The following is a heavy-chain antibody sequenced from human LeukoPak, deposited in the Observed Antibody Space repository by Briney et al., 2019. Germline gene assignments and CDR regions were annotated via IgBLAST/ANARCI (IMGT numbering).Heavy chain of an antibody. V-gene: IGHV4-38-2*02. CDR3: ARDIAAAGNDAFDI. CDR2: IYHSGST. J-gene: IGHJ3*02. CDR1: GYSISSGYY. D-gene: IGHD6-13*01. Sequence: SETLSLTCTVSGYSISSGYYWGWIRQPPGKGLEWIGSIYHSGSTYYNPSLKSRVTISVDTSKNQFSLKLSSVTAADTAVYYCARDIAAAGNDAFDIWGQGTMVTVSS.